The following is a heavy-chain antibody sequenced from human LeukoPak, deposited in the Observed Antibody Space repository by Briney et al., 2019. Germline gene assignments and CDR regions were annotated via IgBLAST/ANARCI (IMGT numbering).Heavy chain of an antibody. D-gene: IGHD2-21*02. V-gene: IGHV4-31*03. CDR3: ARDSGDLFDY. CDR2: IYYSGTT. J-gene: IGHJ4*02. Sequence: SQTLSLTCTVSGGSISSGGYYWSWIRQHPGKGLEWIGYIYYSGTTYYNPSLKSRVTISVDTSKNQSSLKLSSVTAADTAVYYCARDSGDLFDYWGQGTLVTVSS. CDR1: GGSISSGGYY.